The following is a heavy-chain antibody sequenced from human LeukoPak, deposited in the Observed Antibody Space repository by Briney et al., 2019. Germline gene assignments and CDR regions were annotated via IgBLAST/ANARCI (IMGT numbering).Heavy chain of an antibody. CDR1: GGSISSYY. CDR3: ARSLREYRHGNEFDY. V-gene: IGHV4-59*01. J-gene: IGHJ4*02. CDR2: IYYSGST. D-gene: IGHD3-10*01. Sequence: SETLSLTCTVSGGSISSYYWSWIRQPPGKGLEWIGYIYYSGSTNYNPSLKSRVTISVDTSNNQFSLTHVSLNGAATACLFLARSLREYRHGNEFDYWGQGTLVTVSS.